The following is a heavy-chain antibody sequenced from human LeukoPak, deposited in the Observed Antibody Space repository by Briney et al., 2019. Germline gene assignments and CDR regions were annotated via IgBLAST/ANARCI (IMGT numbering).Heavy chain of an antibody. J-gene: IGHJ5*02. Sequence: SVKVSCKASGGTFSSYAISWVRQAPGQGLEWMGGIIPIFGTANYAQKFQGRVTMTRNTSISTAYMELSSLRSEDTAVYYCARAYYDFWSGYFGTNWFDPWGQGTLVTVSS. D-gene: IGHD3-3*01. CDR1: GGTFSSYA. CDR2: IIPIFGTA. V-gene: IGHV1-69*05. CDR3: ARAYYDFWSGYFGTNWFDP.